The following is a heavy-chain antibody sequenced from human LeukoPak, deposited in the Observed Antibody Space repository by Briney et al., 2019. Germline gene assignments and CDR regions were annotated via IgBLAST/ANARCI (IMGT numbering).Heavy chain of an antibody. CDR2: ISGSGGST. Sequence: PGGSLRLSCAASGITVGSSYMSWVRQAPGKGLEWVSAISGSGGSTYYADSVKGRFTISRDNSKNTLYLQMNSLRAEDTAVYYCAKDRNIAAAGTNYWGQGTLVTVSS. V-gene: IGHV3-23*01. CDR1: GITVGSSY. D-gene: IGHD6-13*01. CDR3: AKDRNIAAAGTNY. J-gene: IGHJ4*02.